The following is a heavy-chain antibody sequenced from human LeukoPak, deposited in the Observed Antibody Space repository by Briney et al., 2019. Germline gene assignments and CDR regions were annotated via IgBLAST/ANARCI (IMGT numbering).Heavy chain of an antibody. Sequence: GGSLRLSCAASGFTFSSYGMHWVRQAPGKGLEWVAVIWYDGSNKYYADSVKGRFTISRDNSKNTLYLQMNSLRAEDTAVYYCARDRGGDSSGYPDYWGQGTLVTVSS. J-gene: IGHJ4*02. CDR3: ARDRGGDSSGYPDY. CDR1: GFTFSSYG. D-gene: IGHD3-22*01. V-gene: IGHV3-33*01. CDR2: IWYDGSNK.